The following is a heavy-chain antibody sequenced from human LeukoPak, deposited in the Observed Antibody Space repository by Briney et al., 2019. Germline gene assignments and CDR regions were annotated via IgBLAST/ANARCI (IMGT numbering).Heavy chain of an antibody. CDR1: GWSFSGYY. CDR2: IDHSEST. CDR3: AREACSGNDCTSFDS. V-gene: IGHV4-34*01. D-gene: IGHD2-15*01. Sequence: SDTVSLTCAVYGWSFSGYYWSWLRQPPGKGREWIGEIDHSESTTYNPSLERRVTISVDTSKNHFSLKLNSLTAAHTAVYYCAREACSGNDCTSFDSWGQGTLVTVSS. J-gene: IGHJ4*02.